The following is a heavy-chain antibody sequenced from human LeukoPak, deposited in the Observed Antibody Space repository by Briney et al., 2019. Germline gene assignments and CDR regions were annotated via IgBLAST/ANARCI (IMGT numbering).Heavy chain of an antibody. D-gene: IGHD6-13*01. CDR1: GYSFTTYW. J-gene: IGHJ5*02. Sequence: GESLKISCEASGYSFTTYWIGWVRQIPGKGLEWMGIIHPADSDTRYSPSFQGQATISADKSIRTAYLQWISLKASDTAMYYCARSKQQLVHYWFDPWGQGTLVTVSS. V-gene: IGHV5-51*01. CDR2: IHPADSDT. CDR3: ARSKQQLVHYWFDP.